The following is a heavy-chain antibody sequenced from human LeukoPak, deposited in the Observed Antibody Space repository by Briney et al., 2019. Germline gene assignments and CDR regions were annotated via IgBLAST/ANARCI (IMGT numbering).Heavy chain of an antibody. J-gene: IGHJ4*02. CDR3: AKDPFSGYLDY. D-gene: IGHD6-25*01. V-gene: IGHV3-30*02. CDR2: IRYDGGNK. Sequence: GGSLRLSCAASGFTFSSYGMHWVRQAPGKGLEWVAFIRYDGGNKYYADSVKGRFTISRDNSKNTLYLQMNSLRAEDTAVYYCAKDPFSGYLDYWGQGTLVTVSS. CDR1: GFTFSSYG.